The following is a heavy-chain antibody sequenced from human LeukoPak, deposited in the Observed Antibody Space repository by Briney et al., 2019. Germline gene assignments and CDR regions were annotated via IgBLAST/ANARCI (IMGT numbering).Heavy chain of an antibody. CDR2: INHSGST. J-gene: IGHJ4*02. CDR3: ARGPFGRLRYFDWLRYYFDY. D-gene: IGHD3-9*01. V-gene: IGHV4-34*01. Sequence: SETLSLTCAVSGGSFSGYYWSWIRQPPGKGLEWIGEINHSGSTNYNPSVKSRVTISVDTSKNQCSLKLSSVTAANTAVYYYARGPFGRLRYFDWLRYYFDYWGQGTLVTASS. CDR1: GGSFSGYY.